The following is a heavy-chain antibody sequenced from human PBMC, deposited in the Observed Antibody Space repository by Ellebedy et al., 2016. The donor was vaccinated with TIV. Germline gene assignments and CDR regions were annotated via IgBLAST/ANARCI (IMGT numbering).Heavy chain of an antibody. D-gene: IGHD6-19*01. CDR2: IKSKTDGGTT. J-gene: IGHJ6*02. CDR3: TTDYRSPGYYYYYGMDV. Sequence: GGSLRLSXAASGFTFSNAWMSWVRQAPGKGLEWVGRIKSKTDGGTTDYAAPVKGRFTISRDDSKNTLYLQMNSLKTEDTAVYYCTTDYRSPGYYYYYGMDVWGQGTTVTVFS. V-gene: IGHV3-15*01. CDR1: GFTFSNAW.